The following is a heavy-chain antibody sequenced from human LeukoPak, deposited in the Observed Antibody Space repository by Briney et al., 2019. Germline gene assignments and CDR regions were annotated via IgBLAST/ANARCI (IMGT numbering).Heavy chain of an antibody. Sequence: ASVKVSCKASGGTFSSYAISWVRQAPGQGLEWMGRIIPIFGIANYAQKFQGRVTITADKSTSTAYMELSSLRSEDTAAYYCARAPGVVVVAATPDGWFDPWGQGTLVTVSS. CDR3: ARAPGVVVVAATPDGWFDP. D-gene: IGHD2-15*01. CDR1: GGTFSSYA. J-gene: IGHJ5*02. V-gene: IGHV1-69*04. CDR2: IIPIFGIA.